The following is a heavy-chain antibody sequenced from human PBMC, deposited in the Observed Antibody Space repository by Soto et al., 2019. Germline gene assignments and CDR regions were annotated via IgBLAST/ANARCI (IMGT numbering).Heavy chain of an antibody. D-gene: IGHD2-15*01. CDR1: GGSFSGYY. CDR3: ARGHPSWKVVVVAATFRSWFDP. Sequence: SETLSLSCAVYGGSFSGYYLSWIRQPPGKGLEWIGEINHSGSTNYNPSLKSRVTISVDTSKNQFSLKLSSVTAADTAVYYCARGHPSWKVVVVAATFRSWFDPWGQGTLVTVSS. V-gene: IGHV4-34*01. CDR2: INHSGST. J-gene: IGHJ5*02.